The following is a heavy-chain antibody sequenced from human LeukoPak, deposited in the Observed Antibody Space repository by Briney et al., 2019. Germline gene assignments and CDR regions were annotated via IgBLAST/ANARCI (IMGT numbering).Heavy chain of an antibody. Sequence: PGGSLRLSCAASGFTFSSYSMNWVRQAPGKGLEWVSSISSSSSYIYYADSVKGRFTISRDNAKNSLYLQMNSLRAEDTAVYYCATQWLRALYYFDYWGQGTLVTVSS. CDR3: ATQWLRALYYFDY. V-gene: IGHV3-21*04. CDR2: ISSSSSYI. J-gene: IGHJ4*02. CDR1: GFTFSSYS. D-gene: IGHD5-12*01.